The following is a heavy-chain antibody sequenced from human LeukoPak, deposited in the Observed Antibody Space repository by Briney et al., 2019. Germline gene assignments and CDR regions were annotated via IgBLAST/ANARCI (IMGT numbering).Heavy chain of an antibody. CDR2: IKQDGSEK. V-gene: IGHV3-7*01. Sequence: PGGSLRLSCAASGFTFSTYWMSWVRQAPGKGLEWVANIKQDGSEKYYVNSVKGRFTISRDNAKNSLYLQMNSLRAEDTAVYYCAKDIAARFDPWGQGTLVTVSS. D-gene: IGHD6-6*01. CDR3: AKDIAARFDP. CDR1: GFTFSTYW. J-gene: IGHJ5*02.